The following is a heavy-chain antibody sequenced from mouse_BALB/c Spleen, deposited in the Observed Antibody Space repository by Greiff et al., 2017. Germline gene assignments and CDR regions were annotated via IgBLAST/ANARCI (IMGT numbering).Heavy chain of an antibody. Sequence: QVQLKQSGPGLVAPSQSLSITCTVSGFSLTSYGVHWVRQPPGKGLEWLGVIWAGGSTNYNSALMSRLSISKDNSKSQVFLKMNSLQTDDTAMYYCARDLNWDGKGNAMDYWGQGTSVTVSS. D-gene: IGHD4-1*01. CDR2: IWAGGST. V-gene: IGHV2-9*02. CDR1: GFSLTSYG. CDR3: ARDLNWDGKGNAMDY. J-gene: IGHJ4*01.